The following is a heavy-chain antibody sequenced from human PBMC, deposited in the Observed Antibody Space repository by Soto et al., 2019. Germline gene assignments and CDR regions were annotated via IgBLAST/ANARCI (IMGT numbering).Heavy chain of an antibody. Sequence: VQLLESGGGLVQPGGSLRLSCAASGFTFSSYAMSWDRQAPGKGLEWVSAISGSGGSTYYADSVKGRFTISRDNSKNTLYLQMNSLRAEDTAVYYCAKGSRSYYYGSGSYFDPWGQGTLVTVSS. V-gene: IGHV3-23*01. J-gene: IGHJ5*02. CDR2: ISGSGGST. D-gene: IGHD3-10*01. CDR3: AKGSRSYYYGSGSYFDP. CDR1: GFTFSSYA.